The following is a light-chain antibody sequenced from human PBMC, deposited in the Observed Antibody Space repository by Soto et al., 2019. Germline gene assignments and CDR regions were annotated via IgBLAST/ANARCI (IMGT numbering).Light chain of an antibody. J-gene: IGKJ4*01. Sequence: EIVLTQSPATLSLSPGERATLSCRASQSVSSYLAWYQQKPGQAPRLLIYDASNRATGIPARFSGSGSGTDFTLTISSLEPEDFAVYYCQQRSNWPLTFGVGNPVEIK. CDR3: QQRSNWPLT. CDR2: DAS. V-gene: IGKV3-11*01. CDR1: QSVSSY.